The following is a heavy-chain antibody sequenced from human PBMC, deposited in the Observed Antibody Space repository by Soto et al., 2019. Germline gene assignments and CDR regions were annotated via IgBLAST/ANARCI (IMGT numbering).Heavy chain of an antibody. CDR3: AKGTCSSTSCYSEFDS. V-gene: IGHV3-23*01. D-gene: IGHD2-2*01. Sequence: GGSLRRSCAASGFTFSSYAISWVRLAPGKGLEWVSSISGSGGSTYYADSVKGRFTISRDKYKNTLYLQMNSLRAEDTAVYYCAKGTCSSTSCYSEFDSWGQGTLVTVSS. CDR2: ISGSGGST. J-gene: IGHJ4*02. CDR1: GFTFSSYA.